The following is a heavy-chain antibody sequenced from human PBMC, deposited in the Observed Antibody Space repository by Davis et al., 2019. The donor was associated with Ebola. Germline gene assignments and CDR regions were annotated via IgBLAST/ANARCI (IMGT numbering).Heavy chain of an antibody. J-gene: IGHJ6*02. V-gene: IGHV3-73*01. Sequence: PGGSLRLSCAAPGFTFSGTAIHWVRQASGKGLEWLGRIRTKPNNYATEYTASVKGRFTISRDDSKNMAFLQMNSLKTDDTAIYYCSRQSPGALLGLDVWSQGTTVNVSS. CDR2: IRTKPNNYAT. D-gene: IGHD1-1*01. CDR3: SRQSPGALLGLDV. CDR1: GFTFSGTA.